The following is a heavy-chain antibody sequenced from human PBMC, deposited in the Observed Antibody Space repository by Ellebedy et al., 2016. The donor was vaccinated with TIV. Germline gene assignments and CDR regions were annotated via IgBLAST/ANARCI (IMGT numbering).Heavy chain of an antibody. CDR3: ARDFGSGWYRLFDY. D-gene: IGHD6-19*01. J-gene: IGHJ4*02. V-gene: IGHV3-30*01. CDR2: ISYDGSNK. Sequence: GESLKISCAASGFTFSSYAMHWVRQAPGKGLEWVAVISYDGSNKYYADSVKGRFTISRDNSKNTLYLQMNSLRAEDTAVYYCARDFGSGWYRLFDYWGQGTLVTVSS. CDR1: GFTFSSYA.